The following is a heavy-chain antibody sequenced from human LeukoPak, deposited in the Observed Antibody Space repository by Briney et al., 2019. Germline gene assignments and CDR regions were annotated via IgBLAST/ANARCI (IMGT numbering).Heavy chain of an antibody. D-gene: IGHD3-22*01. Sequence: GGSLRLSCAASGLTFSSYSMNWVRQAPGKGLEWVSSISSSSSYIYYADSAKGRFTISRDNAKNSLYLQMNSLRAEDTAVYYCAREVGYYYDSSGYPWGQGTLVTVSS. J-gene: IGHJ5*02. CDR3: AREVGYYYDSSGYP. CDR2: ISSSSSYI. CDR1: GLTFSSYS. V-gene: IGHV3-21*01.